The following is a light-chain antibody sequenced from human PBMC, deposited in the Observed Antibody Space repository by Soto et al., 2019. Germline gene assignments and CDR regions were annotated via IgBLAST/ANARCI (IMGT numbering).Light chain of an antibody. CDR1: SSDVGGYNY. Sequence: QSALTQPASVSGSPGQSITIYCTGTSSDVGGYNYVSWYQHHPGKAPKLMIYEVSNWPSGVSNRFSGSKSGNTASLTISGLQAEDEADYYCSSYTSSSTLVFGGGTKLTVL. J-gene: IGLJ3*02. CDR2: EVS. V-gene: IGLV2-14*01. CDR3: SSYTSSSTLV.